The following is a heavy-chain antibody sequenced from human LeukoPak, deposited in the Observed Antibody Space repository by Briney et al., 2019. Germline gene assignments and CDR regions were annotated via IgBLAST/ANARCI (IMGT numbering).Heavy chain of an antibody. CDR1: GFTFSSYS. J-gene: IGHJ4*02. D-gene: IGHD3-9*01. CDR3: ARDPARLGFEDY. Sequence: GGSLRLSCAASGFTFSSYSMNWVRQAPGKGLELVSSISSSSSYIYYADSVKGRFTISRDNAKNSLYLQMNSLRAEDTAVYYCARDPARLGFEDYWGQGTLVTVSS. CDR2: ISSSSSYI. V-gene: IGHV3-21*01.